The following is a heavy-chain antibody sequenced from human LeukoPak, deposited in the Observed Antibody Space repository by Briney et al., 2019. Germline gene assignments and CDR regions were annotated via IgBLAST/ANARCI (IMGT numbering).Heavy chain of an antibody. Sequence: SETLSLTCAVYGGSFSGYYWSWIRQPRGKGLVWIGEINHSGSTNYNPSLKSRVTISVDTSKNQFSLKLSSVTAADTAVYYCARSGYNLAEVCYFDYWGQGTLVTVSS. CDR3: ARSGYNLAEVCYFDY. V-gene: IGHV4-34*01. J-gene: IGHJ4*02. D-gene: IGHD5-24*01. CDR2: INHSGST. CDR1: GGSFSGYY.